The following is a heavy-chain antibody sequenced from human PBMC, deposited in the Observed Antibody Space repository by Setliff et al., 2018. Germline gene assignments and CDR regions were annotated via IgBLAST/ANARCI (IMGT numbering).Heavy chain of an antibody. Sequence: SETLSLTCNVSGASISSGSHYWSWIRQSAGEKPTWIGHVYSTGSNNYNPSFESRVSISVDKSNNQFSLKMTSVTAADTAMYYCVRDRYGRNSDGSGVYNWFDSWGQGILVTVSS. J-gene: IGHJ5*01. V-gene: IGHV4-61*09. D-gene: IGHD2-15*01. CDR2: VYSTGSN. CDR1: GASISSGSHY. CDR3: VRDRYGRNSDGSGVYNWFDS.